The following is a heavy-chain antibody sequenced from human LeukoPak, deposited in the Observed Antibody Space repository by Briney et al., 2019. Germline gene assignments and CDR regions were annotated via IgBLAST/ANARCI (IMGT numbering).Heavy chain of an antibody. D-gene: IGHD2-2*01. CDR1: GGSFSGYY. Sequence: SETLSLTCAVYGGSFSGYYWSWIRQPPGKGLEWIGEINHSGSTNYNPSLKSRVTISVDTSKNQFSLKLSSVTAADTAVYYCASVAVQIRPDRGPKGYCSSTCCLIGMDVWGQGTTATVSS. CDR3: ASVAVQIRPDRGPKGYCSSTCCLIGMDV. J-gene: IGHJ6*02. V-gene: IGHV4-34*01. CDR2: INHSGST.